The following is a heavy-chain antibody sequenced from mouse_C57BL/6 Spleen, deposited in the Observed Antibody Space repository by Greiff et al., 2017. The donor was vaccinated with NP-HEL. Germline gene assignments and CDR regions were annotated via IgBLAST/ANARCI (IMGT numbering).Heavy chain of an antibody. V-gene: IGHV5-4*03. Sequence: DVKLVESGGGLVKPGGSLKLSCAASGFTFSSYAMSWVRQTPEKRLEWVATISDGGSYTYYPDNVKGRFTISRDNAKNNLYLQMSHLKSEDTAMYYCARGGYYDYDEGFAMDYWGQGTSVTVSS. CDR1: GFTFSSYA. J-gene: IGHJ4*01. CDR2: ISDGGSYT. D-gene: IGHD2-4*01. CDR3: ARGGYYDYDEGFAMDY.